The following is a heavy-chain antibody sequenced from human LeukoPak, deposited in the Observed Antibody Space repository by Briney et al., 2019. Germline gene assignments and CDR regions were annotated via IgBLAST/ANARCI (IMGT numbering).Heavy chain of an antibody. CDR2: IYTGGST. V-gene: IGHV4-61*02. J-gene: IGHJ4*02. Sequence: SETLSLTCTVSGGSISRSTNYWSWIRQPAGKGLEWIGRIYTGGSTNYNPSLKSRVTMSVDTSKNQFSLKLSSVTAADTAVYYCARAGHSSGWTFDYWGQGTLVTVSS. CDR1: GGSISRSTNY. D-gene: IGHD6-19*01. CDR3: ARAGHSSGWTFDY.